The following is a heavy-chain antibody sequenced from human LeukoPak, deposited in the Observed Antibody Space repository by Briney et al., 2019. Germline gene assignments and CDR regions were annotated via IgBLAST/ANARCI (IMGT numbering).Heavy chain of an antibody. CDR1: GFTFSSYG. V-gene: IGHV3-30*18. Sequence: GRSLRLSCAASGFTFSSYGMHWVRQAPGKGLEWVAVISYDGSTPYYADSVKGRFTISRDNSNNMLSLQMNSPKPEDTAVYYCAKGRMMATIMISFDFWGRGTLVTVSS. CDR3: AKGRMMATIMISFDF. D-gene: IGHD5-24*01. CDR2: ISYDGSTP. J-gene: IGHJ4*02.